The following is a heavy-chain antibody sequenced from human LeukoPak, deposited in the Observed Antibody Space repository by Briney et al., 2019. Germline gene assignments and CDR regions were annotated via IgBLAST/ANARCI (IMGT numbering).Heavy chain of an antibody. D-gene: IGHD3-10*02. V-gene: IGHV3-48*03. Sequence: GGSLRLSCAASGFTFSSYEMNWVRQAPGKGLEWVSYISSSGSTIYYADSMKGRFTISRDNAKNSLYLQMNSLRAEDTAVYYCAELGITMIGGVWGKGTTVTISS. CDR3: AELGITMIGGV. CDR1: GFTFSSYE. CDR2: ISSSGSTI. J-gene: IGHJ6*04.